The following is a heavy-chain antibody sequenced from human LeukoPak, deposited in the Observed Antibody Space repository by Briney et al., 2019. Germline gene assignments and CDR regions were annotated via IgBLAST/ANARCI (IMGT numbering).Heavy chain of an antibody. Sequence: PGGSLRLSCAASGFTFSSYWMSWVRQPPGKGLEWVANIKHDGSEKYYVDSVKDRFTISRDNAKNSLYLQMNSLRGEDTAVYYCARVGTAEGTLEDYWGQGTLVTVSS. V-gene: IGHV3-7*01. J-gene: IGHJ4*02. D-gene: IGHD6-13*01. CDR2: IKHDGSEK. CDR1: GFTFSSYW. CDR3: ARVGTAEGTLEDY.